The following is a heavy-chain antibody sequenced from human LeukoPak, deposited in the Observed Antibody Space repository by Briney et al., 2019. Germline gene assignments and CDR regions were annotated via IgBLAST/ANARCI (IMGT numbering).Heavy chain of an antibody. CDR3: ARGDGVYVY. Sequence: PGGSLRLSCSASGFPFSSYAMHWVRQAPGKGLEYVSAISDSGGSTYYADSVKGRFTISRDNSKNTLYLQMNSLRVEDTAVYYCARGDGVYVYWGQGTLVTVSS. J-gene: IGHJ4*02. CDR1: GFPFSSYA. V-gene: IGHV3-64*04. D-gene: IGHD5/OR15-5a*01. CDR2: ISDSGGST.